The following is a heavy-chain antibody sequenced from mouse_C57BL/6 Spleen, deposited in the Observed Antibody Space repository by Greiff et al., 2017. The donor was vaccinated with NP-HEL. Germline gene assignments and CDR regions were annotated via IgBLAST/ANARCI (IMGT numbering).Heavy chain of an antibody. V-gene: IGHV1-82*01. J-gene: IGHJ2*01. CDR3: ARAARYSSGYRFDY. CDR1: GYAFSSSW. CDR2: IYPGDGDT. D-gene: IGHD3-2*02. Sequence: VKMMESGPELVKPGASVKISCKASGYAFSSSWMNWVKQRPGKGLEWIGRIYPGDGDTNYNGKFKGKATLTADKSSSTAYMQLSSLTSEDSAVYFCARAARYSSGYRFDYWGQGTTLTVSS.